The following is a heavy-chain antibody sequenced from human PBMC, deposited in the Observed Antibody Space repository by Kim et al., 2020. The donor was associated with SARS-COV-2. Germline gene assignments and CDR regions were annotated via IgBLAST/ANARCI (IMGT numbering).Heavy chain of an antibody. V-gene: IGHV3-48*02. CDR2: ISSSSSTI. CDR3: ARDPTLNFYSGYDYRDYGMDV. CDR1: GFTFSSYS. Sequence: GGSLRLSCAASGFTFSSYSMNWVRQAPGKGLEWVSYISSSSSTIYYADSVKGRFTISRDNAKNSLYLQMNSLRDEDTAVYYCARDPTLNFYSGYDYRDYGMDVWGQGTTVTVSS. J-gene: IGHJ6*02. D-gene: IGHD5-12*01.